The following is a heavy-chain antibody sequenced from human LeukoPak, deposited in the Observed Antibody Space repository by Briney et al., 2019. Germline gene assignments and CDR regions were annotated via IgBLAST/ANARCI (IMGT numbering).Heavy chain of an antibody. Sequence: GGSLRLSCAASGFTFSSYAMSWVRQAPGKGLEWVSAISGSGGSTYYADSVKGRFTISRDNSKNTLYLQMNSLRAEDTAVYYCARPVYDLSNYFEYWGQGTPVTVSS. D-gene: IGHD3-3*01. CDR3: ARPVYDLSNYFEY. CDR2: ISGSGGST. V-gene: IGHV3-23*01. CDR1: GFTFSSYA. J-gene: IGHJ4*02.